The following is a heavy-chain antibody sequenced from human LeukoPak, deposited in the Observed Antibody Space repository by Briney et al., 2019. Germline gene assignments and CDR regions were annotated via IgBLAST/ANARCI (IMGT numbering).Heavy chain of an antibody. V-gene: IGHV1-69*04. CDR2: IIPIIGIA. CDR1: GGTFSNYG. CDR3: ARWAGYCGSATCPYYLDF. D-gene: IGHD2-2*01. Sequence: ASVKVSCKASGGTFSNYGISWVRQAPGQGLEWMGRIIPIIGIASYAQKFQGGVTITADKSTSTAYMELTSLRPEDTAVYYCARWAGYCGSATCPYYLDFWGQGTLVTVSS. J-gene: IGHJ4*02.